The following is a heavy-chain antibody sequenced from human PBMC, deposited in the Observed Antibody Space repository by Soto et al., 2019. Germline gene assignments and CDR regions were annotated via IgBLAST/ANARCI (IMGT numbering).Heavy chain of an antibody. Sequence: PGGSLRLSCAASGFTFSSYSMNWVRQAPGKGLEGVSYISSSSSTIYYADSVKGRFTISRDNAKNSLYLQMNSLRDEDTVVYYFARVGVTIYYYYMDVWGKGTTVTVSS. CDR1: GFTFSSYS. V-gene: IGHV3-48*02. J-gene: IGHJ6*03. D-gene: IGHD4-17*01. CDR3: ARVGVTIYYYYMDV. CDR2: ISSSSSTI.